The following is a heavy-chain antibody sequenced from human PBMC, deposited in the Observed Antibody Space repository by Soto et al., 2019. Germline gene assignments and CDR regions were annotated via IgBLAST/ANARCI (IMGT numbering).Heavy chain of an antibody. Sequence: GGSLRLSCAASGFTFSSYSMNWVRQAPGKGLEWVSSISSSSSYIYYADSVKGRFTISRDNAKNSLYLQMNSLRAEDTAVYYCARTMVRGVTKDYYYYGMDVWGQGTTVTVSS. D-gene: IGHD3-10*01. CDR2: ISSSSSYI. CDR1: GFTFSSYS. CDR3: ARTMVRGVTKDYYYYGMDV. V-gene: IGHV3-21*01. J-gene: IGHJ6*02.